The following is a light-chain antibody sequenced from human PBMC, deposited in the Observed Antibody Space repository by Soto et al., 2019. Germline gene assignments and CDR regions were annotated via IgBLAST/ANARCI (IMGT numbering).Light chain of an antibody. CDR2: GAS. J-gene: IGKJ3*01. CDR3: QSEEFT. Sequence: EIVMTQSPATLSVSPGERATLSCRASQSVSSNLAWYQQKPGQAPRLLIYGASTRATGIPARFSGSGSGTEFTLTISSLQSEDFAVYYCQSEEFTFGPGTKVDIK. CDR1: QSVSSN. V-gene: IGKV3-15*01.